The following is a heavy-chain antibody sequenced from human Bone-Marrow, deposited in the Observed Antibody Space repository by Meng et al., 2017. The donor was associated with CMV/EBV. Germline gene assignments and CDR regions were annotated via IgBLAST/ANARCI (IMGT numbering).Heavy chain of an antibody. D-gene: IGHD2-2*01. Sequence: ASVKVSCKASGGTFSRYAISCVRQAPGQGLEWMGIINPSGGSTSYAQKFQGRVTMTRDTSTSTVYMELSSLRSEDTAVYYCARSVPAAWDFDYWGQGTLVTVSS. CDR1: GGTFSRYA. J-gene: IGHJ4*02. CDR3: ARSVPAAWDFDY. CDR2: INPSGGST. V-gene: IGHV1-46*01.